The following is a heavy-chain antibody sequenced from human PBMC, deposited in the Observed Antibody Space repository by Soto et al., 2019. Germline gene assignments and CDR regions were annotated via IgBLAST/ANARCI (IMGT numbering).Heavy chain of an antibody. Sequence: SETLSLTCTVSGGPISSGHYYWSWIRQPPGKGLEWIGYIYYSGSTYYNPSLKSRVTISVDTSKNQFSLKLSSVTAADTAVYYCARGWVQLFDYWGQRTPVTVSS. CDR2: IYYSGST. CDR3: ARGWVQLFDY. J-gene: IGHJ4*02. D-gene: IGHD1-1*01. V-gene: IGHV4-30-4*01. CDR1: GGPISSGHYY.